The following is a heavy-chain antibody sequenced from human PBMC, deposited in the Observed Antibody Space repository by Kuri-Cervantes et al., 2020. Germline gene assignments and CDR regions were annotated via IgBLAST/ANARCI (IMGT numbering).Heavy chain of an antibody. CDR2: ISWNSGSI. CDR1: GFTFDDYA. J-gene: IGHJ6*02. CDR3: AREQGAAGTVFYYYGMDV. D-gene: IGHD6-13*01. V-gene: IGHV3-9*01. Sequence: SLKISCAASGFTFDDYAMHWVRQAPGKGLEWVSGISWNSGSIGYADSVKGRFTISRDNAKNSLYLQMNSLRAEDTAVYYCAREQGAAGTVFYYYGMDVWGQGTTVTVSS.